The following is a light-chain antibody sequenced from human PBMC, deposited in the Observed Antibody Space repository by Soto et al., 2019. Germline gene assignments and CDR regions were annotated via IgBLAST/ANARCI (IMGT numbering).Light chain of an antibody. CDR3: QQSYSTPRT. CDR1: QSISSY. V-gene: IGKV1-39*01. CDR2: AAS. Sequence: DIQMTQSPSTLSASVGDRVTITCRASQSISSYLNWYQQKPGKAPKLLIYAASSLQSGVPSRFSASGSATDFTPTISSLQPEDFDTYYCQQSYSTPRTLAQGTNVDIK. J-gene: IGKJ1*01.